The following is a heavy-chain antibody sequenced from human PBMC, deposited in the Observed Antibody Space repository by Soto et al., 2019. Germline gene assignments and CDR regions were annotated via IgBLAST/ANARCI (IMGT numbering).Heavy chain of an antibody. J-gene: IGHJ4*02. CDR1: GYTFTSYG. CDR3: ARDKGFTMIVVVSPGPFDY. D-gene: IGHD3-22*01. Sequence: ASGKVSCKASGYTFTSYGISWVRQAPGQGLEWMGWISAYNGNTNYAQKLQGRVTMTTDTSTSTAYMELRSLRSDDTAVYYCARDKGFTMIVVVSPGPFDYWGQGTLVTVSS. V-gene: IGHV1-18*01. CDR2: ISAYNGNT.